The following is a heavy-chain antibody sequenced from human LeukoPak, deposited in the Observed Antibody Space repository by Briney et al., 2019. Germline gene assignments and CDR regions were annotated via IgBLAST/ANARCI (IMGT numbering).Heavy chain of an antibody. J-gene: IGHJ3*02. V-gene: IGHV5-51*01. CDR2: IYPGDSDI. CDR1: GYSFTSYW. D-gene: IGHD1-26*01. Sequence: GEPLKISGKGSGYSFTSYWIGWVRQMPGKGLEWMGIIYPGDSDIRYSPTFQGQVTISADKSISTAYLQWSSLKASDIAMYYCARPLYSGSYFSAFDIWGQGTMVTVSS. CDR3: ARPLYSGSYFSAFDI.